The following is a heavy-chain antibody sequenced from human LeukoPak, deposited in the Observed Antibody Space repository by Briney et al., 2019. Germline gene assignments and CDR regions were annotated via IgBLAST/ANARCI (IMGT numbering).Heavy chain of an antibody. CDR3: ARDWGYSSGWYITSAAFDI. Sequence: PSETLSLTCTVSGYSISSGYYWGWIRQPPGKGLEWIGSIYHSGSTYYNPSLKSRVTISVDTSKNQFSLKLSSVTAADTAVYYCARDWGYSSGWYITSAAFDIWGQGTMVTVSS. CDR2: IYHSGST. CDR1: GYSISSGYY. D-gene: IGHD6-19*01. J-gene: IGHJ3*02. V-gene: IGHV4-38-2*02.